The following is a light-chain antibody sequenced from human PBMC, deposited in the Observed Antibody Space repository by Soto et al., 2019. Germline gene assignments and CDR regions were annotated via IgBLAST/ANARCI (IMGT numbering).Light chain of an antibody. J-gene: IGKJ1*01. CDR3: QQYNSYPWT. CDR2: AAS. Sequence: AILMTHSPSSFSASTVARVTITCRASQGISSYLAWYQQKPGKAPKLLIYAASTLQSGVPSRFSGSGSGTDFTLTISCLQSEDFATYYCQQYNSYPWTFGQGTKVDIK. V-gene: IGKV1-8*01. CDR1: QGISSY.